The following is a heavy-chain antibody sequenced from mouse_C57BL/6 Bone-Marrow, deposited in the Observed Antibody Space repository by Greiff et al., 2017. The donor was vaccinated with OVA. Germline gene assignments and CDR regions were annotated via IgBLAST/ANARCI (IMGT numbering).Heavy chain of an antibody. V-gene: IGHV1-15*01. CDR2: IDPETGGT. J-gene: IGHJ2*01. CDR3: TSRAYYGFDY. CDR1: GYTFTDYE. Sequence: VKLVESGAELVRPGASVTLSCKASGYTFTDYEMHWVKQTPVHGLEWIGAIDPETGGTAYNQKFKGKAILTADKSSSTAYMELRSLTSEDSAVYYCTSRAYYGFDYWGQGTTLTVSS. D-gene: IGHD1-1*01.